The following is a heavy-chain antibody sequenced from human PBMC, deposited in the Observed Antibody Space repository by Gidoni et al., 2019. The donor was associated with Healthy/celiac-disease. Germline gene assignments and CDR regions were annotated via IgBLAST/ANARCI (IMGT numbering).Heavy chain of an antibody. D-gene: IGHD6-6*01. V-gene: IGHV3-23*01. CDR2: ISGSGGST. CDR1: GFTFSSYA. CDR3: AKCDDPPRILEAALHY. Sequence: EVQLLESGGGLVQPGGSLRLSCAASGFTFSSYAMSWVRQAPGKGLEWVSAISGSGGSTYYADSVKGRFTISRDNSKNTLYLQMNSLRAEDTAVYYCAKCDDPPRILEAALHYWGQGTLVTVSS. J-gene: IGHJ4*02.